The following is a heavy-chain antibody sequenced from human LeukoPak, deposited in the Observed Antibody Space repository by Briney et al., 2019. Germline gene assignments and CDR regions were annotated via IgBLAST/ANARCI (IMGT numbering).Heavy chain of an antibody. D-gene: IGHD3-22*01. CDR2: IWYDGSNK. CDR3: ARDFRNYYDSSGYDAFDI. V-gene: IGHV3-33*01. J-gene: IGHJ3*02. CDR1: GLTFSSYG. Sequence: GGSLRLSCAASGLTFSSYGMHWVRQAPGKGLEWVAVIWYDGSNKYYADSVKGRFTISRDNSKNTLYLQMNSLRAEDTAVYYCARDFRNYYDSSGYDAFDIWGQGTMVTVSS.